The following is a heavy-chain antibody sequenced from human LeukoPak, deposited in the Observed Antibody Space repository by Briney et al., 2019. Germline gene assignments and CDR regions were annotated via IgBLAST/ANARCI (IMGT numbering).Heavy chain of an antibody. CDR3: AKGAYCSGGNCYLGDLDY. D-gene: IGHD2-15*01. V-gene: IGHV3-9*01. Sequence: GGSLRLSCAASGFNFDEYAMHWVRQAPGKGLEWVSGITWNSDSIGYADSVKGRFTISRDNAKNSLYLQMNSLRVEDTAVYYCAKGAYCSGGNCYLGDLDYWGQGTLVTVSS. CDR1: GFNFDEYA. CDR2: ITWNSDSI. J-gene: IGHJ4*02.